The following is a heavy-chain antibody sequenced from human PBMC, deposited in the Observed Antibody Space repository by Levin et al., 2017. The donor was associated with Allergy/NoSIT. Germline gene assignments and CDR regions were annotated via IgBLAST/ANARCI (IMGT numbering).Heavy chain of an antibody. V-gene: IGHV4-38-2*01. CDR3: ARSDRIAGNIFDY. CDR1: GYSISSGYY. J-gene: IGHJ4*02. D-gene: IGHD2/OR15-2a*01. CDR2: IYHSGST. Sequence: PSETLSLTCAVSGYSISSGYYWGWIRQPPGKGLEWIGSIYHSGSTYYNPSLKSRVTISVDTSKNQFSLKLSSVTAADTAVYYCARSDRIAGNIFDYWGQGTLVTVSS.